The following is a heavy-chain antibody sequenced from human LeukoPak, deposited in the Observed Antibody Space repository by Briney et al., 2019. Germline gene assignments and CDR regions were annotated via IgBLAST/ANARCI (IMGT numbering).Heavy chain of an antibody. CDR2: INPSGGST. Sequence: ASVKVSRKASGYTFTSYYMHWVRQAPGQGLEWMGIINPSGGSTSYAQKFQGRVTMTRDTSTSTVYMGLSSLRSEDTAVYYCARDISRSLWFGELLIDYWGQGTLVTVSS. J-gene: IGHJ4*02. CDR3: ARDISRSLWFGELLIDY. D-gene: IGHD3-10*01. CDR1: GYTFTSYY. V-gene: IGHV1-46*01.